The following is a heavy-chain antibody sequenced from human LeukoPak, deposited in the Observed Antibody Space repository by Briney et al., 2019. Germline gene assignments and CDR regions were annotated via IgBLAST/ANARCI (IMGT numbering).Heavy chain of an antibody. J-gene: IGHJ4*02. CDR3: AKDQQWLGTFDY. CDR2: ISGSGGST. CDR1: GFTFTNYG. Sequence: GKSLRLSCAASGFTFTNYGMHWVRQAPGKGLEWVSAISGSGGSTYYADSVKGRFTISRDNSKNTLYLRMNSLRAEDTAVYYCAKDQQWLGTFDYWGQGTLVTVSS. V-gene: IGHV3-23*01. D-gene: IGHD6-19*01.